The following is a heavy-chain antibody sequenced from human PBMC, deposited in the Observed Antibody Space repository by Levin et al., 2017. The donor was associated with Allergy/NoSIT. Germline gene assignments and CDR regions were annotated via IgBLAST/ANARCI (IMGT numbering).Heavy chain of an antibody. Sequence: KISCKASGGTFSTFPTSWMRQAPGEGLEWMGGIIPTLRRANYAQKFQGKVTITADESSNTVYMELTSLTYDDTAVYYCAGPKTSTWYTALDFWGPGTQVTVSS. CDR2: IIPTLRRA. D-gene: IGHD2-2*01. J-gene: IGHJ4*02. CDR1: GGTFSTFP. V-gene: IGHV1-69*01. CDR3: AGPKTSTWYTALDF.